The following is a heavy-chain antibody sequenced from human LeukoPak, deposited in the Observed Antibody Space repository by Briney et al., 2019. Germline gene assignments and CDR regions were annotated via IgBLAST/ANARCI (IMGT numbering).Heavy chain of an antibody. V-gene: IGHV4-34*01. CDR2: INHSGST. CDR3: ARGDYGGNSDYFDY. D-gene: IGHD4-23*01. J-gene: IGHJ4*02. CDR1: GGSFSGYY. Sequence: PSETLSLTCAVYGGSFSGYYWSWIRQPPGKGQEWIGEINHSGSTNYNPSLKSRVTISVDTSKNQFSLKLSSVTAADTAVYYCARGDYGGNSDYFDYWGQGTLVTVSS.